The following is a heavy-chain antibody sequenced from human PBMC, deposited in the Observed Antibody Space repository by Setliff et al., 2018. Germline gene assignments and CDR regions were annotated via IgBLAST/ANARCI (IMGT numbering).Heavy chain of an antibody. Sequence: ASVKVSCKASGYAFNNYGIAWVRRAPGQGLEWMGWINAYNGNTFYAPKLQDRVTMTTDTSTATAYLELRSLRSDDTALYFCSRLVRYCTTTTCQTLSGGEHWGQGTLVTVSS. V-gene: IGHV1-18*01. CDR1: GYAFNNYG. CDR3: SRLVRYCTTTTCQTLSGGEH. J-gene: IGHJ4*02. CDR2: INAYNGNT. D-gene: IGHD2-8*01.